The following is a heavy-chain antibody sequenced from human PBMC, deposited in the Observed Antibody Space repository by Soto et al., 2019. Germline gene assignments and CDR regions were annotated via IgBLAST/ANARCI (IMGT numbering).Heavy chain of an antibody. CDR2: TNSDGSST. Sequence: SRVTFSSAWMHWVRQAPGKALVWISRTNSDGSSTSYADSVKGRFTISRDNAKNTLYLQMNSLRAEDTAVYYCAIRASYYDSSGYFDYWGQGTLVT. V-gene: IGHV3-74*01. CDR3: AIRASYYDSSGYFDY. J-gene: IGHJ4*02. D-gene: IGHD3-22*01. CDR1: RVTFSSAW.